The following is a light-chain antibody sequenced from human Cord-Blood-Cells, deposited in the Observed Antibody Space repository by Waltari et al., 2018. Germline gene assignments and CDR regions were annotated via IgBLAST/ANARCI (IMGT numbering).Light chain of an antibody. V-gene: IGKV3-15*01. CDR2: DAS. CDR3: QQYNNWPRWT. J-gene: IGKJ1*01. CDR1: QSVSSN. Sequence: EIVLPQSPATLSVSRGERATLSCRASQSVSSNLAWYQQKPVQAPRLLIYDASTRATAIPASFSGSGSGTEFTLTISSLQSEDFAVYYCQQYNNWPRWTFGQGTKVEIK.